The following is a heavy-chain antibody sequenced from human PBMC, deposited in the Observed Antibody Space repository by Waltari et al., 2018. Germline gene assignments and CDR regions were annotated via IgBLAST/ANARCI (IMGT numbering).Heavy chain of an antibody. CDR2: SSGSGGST. CDR3: AKCGITITIFGVVIPFFDY. D-gene: IGHD3-3*01. CDR1: GFTFSSYA. J-gene: IGHJ4*02. V-gene: IGHV3-23*01. Sequence: EVQLLESGGGLVQPGGSLRLSCAASGFTFSSYAMSWVRQAPGKGLEWVSASSGSGGSTYYADSVKGLLTISRDNSKNTLYLQMNSLRAEDTAVYYCAKCGITITIFGVVIPFFDYWGQGTLVTVSS.